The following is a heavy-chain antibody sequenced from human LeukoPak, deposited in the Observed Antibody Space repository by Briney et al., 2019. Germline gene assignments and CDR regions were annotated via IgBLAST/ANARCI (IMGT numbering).Heavy chain of an antibody. D-gene: IGHD3-10*02. CDR1: GYTFTGYY. CDR2: INPNSGGT. V-gene: IGHV1-2*06. CDR3: ARDRVFGELNYYYMDV. J-gene: IGHJ6*03. Sequence: ASVKVSCKASGYTFTGYYMHWVRQAPGQGLEWIGRINPNSGGTNYAQKFQGRVTMTRDTSISTAYMELSRLRSDDTAVYYCARDRVFGELNYYYMDVWGKGTTVTVSS.